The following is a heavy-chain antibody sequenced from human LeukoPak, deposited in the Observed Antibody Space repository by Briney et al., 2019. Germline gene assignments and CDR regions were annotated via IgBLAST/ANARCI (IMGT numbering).Heavy chain of an antibody. J-gene: IGHJ4*02. V-gene: IGHV3-23*01. Sequence: GGSLSLSCVVSGISLSNYAMSWVRQARGRGLEWVSYNRERCGSTAYADSVKGRFTISRDNSLNTLYLHMSSLRAEDTAVYFCAKRGIVIREILVIGYHQEAYHYDYWGQGVLVTVSS. CDR3: AKRGIVIREILVIGYHQEAYHYDY. D-gene: IGHD2/OR15-2a*01. CDR1: GISLSNYA. CDR2: NRERCGST.